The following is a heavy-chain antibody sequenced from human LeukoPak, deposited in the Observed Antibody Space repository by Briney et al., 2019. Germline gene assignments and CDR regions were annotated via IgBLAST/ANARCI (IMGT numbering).Heavy chain of an antibody. CDR3: ARAQLASGTDY. CDR1: GFTVRYNS. CDR2: IYADGTT. V-gene: IGHV3-53*01. Sequence: HTGGSLRLSCAASGFTVRYNSMTWVRQAPGKGLEWVSTIYADGTTYYADSMKGRFTISRDNSKNTLDLQMNSLRAEDTAVYYCARAQLASGTDYWGQGTLVTVSS. J-gene: IGHJ4*02. D-gene: IGHD3-3*02.